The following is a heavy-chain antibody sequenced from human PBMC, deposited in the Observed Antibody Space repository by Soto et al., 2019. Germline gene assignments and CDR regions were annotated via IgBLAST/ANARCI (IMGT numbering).Heavy chain of an antibody. CDR3: AKGRGSGWAWYFDN. Sequence: EVRLLEAGGGLKHPGGSLRLSCAASGFTFKESAMNWVRQAPGKGLEWVASISDTGASTWYAESVRGRLSISRDNSKNTLYLQMNSLRGEDTAVYYCAKGRGSGWAWYFDNWGQGTLVTVSS. D-gene: IGHD6-19*01. CDR2: ISDTGAST. V-gene: IGHV3-23*01. J-gene: IGHJ4*02. CDR1: GFTFKESA.